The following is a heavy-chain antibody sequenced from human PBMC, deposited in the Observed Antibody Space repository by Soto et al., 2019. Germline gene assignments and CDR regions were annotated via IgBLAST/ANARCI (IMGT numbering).Heavy chain of an antibody. D-gene: IGHD3-9*01. Sequence: GGSLRLSCAASGFTFSSYSMNWVRQAPGKGLEWFSYISSRSSTIYYADSVKRRFTIYRDNAKNSLYLQMNSLRAEDTAVYYCARDLIDWGLTVAFDIWGQGTMVTVSS. CDR3: ARDLIDWGLTVAFDI. CDR2: ISSRSSTI. V-gene: IGHV3-48*04. CDR1: GFTFSSYS. J-gene: IGHJ3*02.